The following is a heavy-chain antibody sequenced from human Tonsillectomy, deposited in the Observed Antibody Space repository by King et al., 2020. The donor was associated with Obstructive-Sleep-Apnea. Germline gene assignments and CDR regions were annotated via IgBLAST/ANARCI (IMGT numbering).Heavy chain of an antibody. Sequence: VQLVESGGGLVKPGGSLRLSCAASGFTFCDYYMTCIRQAPGKGLAWVTFIDNSGVSRNYSDSVKGRFTVSRDNAMNLVVLQMDSLRAEDTAMYYCARDRSVAGSLFGFDPWGQGTLVTVSS. V-gene: IGHV3-11*06. D-gene: IGHD6-19*01. J-gene: IGHJ5*02. CDR3: ARDRSVAGSLFGFDP. CDR2: IDNSGVSR. CDR1: GFTFCDYY.